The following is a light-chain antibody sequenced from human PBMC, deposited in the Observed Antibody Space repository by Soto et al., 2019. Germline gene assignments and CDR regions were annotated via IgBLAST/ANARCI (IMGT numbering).Light chain of an antibody. CDR2: GAS. CDR1: QSVSSY. V-gene: IGKV3-15*01. Sequence: EIVMTQSPATLSVSPGERATLSCRASQSVSSYLAWYQQKPGQAPRLLIYGASTRVTGIPARFSGSGSGTEFTLTISSLQSEDFAVYHCQQYYNWWTFGQGTKVDIK. J-gene: IGKJ1*01. CDR3: QQYYNWWT.